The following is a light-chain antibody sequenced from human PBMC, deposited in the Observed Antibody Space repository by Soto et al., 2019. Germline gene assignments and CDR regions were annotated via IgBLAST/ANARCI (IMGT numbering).Light chain of an antibody. J-gene: IGKJ1*01. CDR3: LQYNNWPPS. CDR2: GAS. Sequence: EIVMTQSPATLSVSPGERATLSCRASQSVSSNLAWYQQKPGQAPRLLIYGASTRATGIPARFSGSGSGTEFTLTISSLQFEDFAVYYCLQYNNWPPSFGQGTKVEIK. CDR1: QSVSSN. V-gene: IGKV3-15*01.